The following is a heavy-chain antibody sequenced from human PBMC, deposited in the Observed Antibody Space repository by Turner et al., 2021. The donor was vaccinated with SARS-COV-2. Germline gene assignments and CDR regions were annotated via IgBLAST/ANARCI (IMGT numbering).Heavy chain of an antibody. CDR3: ARDGDRFGLFYYYGMDV. D-gene: IGHD2-21*01. Sequence: EVQLVESGGGLVQPGGSLRLSCAASGFTVSSNYMSWVRQAPGKGLEWVSLIYSGGSTYYADSVKGRFTISRHNSKNTLYLQMNSLRAEDTAVYYCARDGDRFGLFYYYGMDVWGQGTTVTVSS. CDR2: IYSGGST. J-gene: IGHJ6*02. CDR1: GFTVSSNY. V-gene: IGHV3-53*04.